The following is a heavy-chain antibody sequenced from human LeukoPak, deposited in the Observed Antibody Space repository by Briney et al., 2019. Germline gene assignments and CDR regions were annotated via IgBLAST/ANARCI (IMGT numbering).Heavy chain of an antibody. J-gene: IGHJ4*02. D-gene: IGHD4-17*01. V-gene: IGHV1-2*02. CDR2: INPNSGGT. Sequence: ASVTVSSMPSGYTFTVYYMHWVRPAPGQGLEWMGWINPNSGGTNYAQKFQGRVTMTRDTSLGTAYIDLSRLRADDTALYYSARSDYGDFEYWGQGTLVSVSS. CDR1: GYTFTVYY. CDR3: ARSDYGDFEY.